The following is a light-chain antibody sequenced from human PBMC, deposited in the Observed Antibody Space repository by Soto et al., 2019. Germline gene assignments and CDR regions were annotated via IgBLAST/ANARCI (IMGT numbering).Light chain of an antibody. Sequence: EIVLTQSPGTLSLSPGERATLSCRASQSVAGSYLAWYQQTPGQAPRLRIYGASSRATGIPDRFSGSGSGTDFTLTISGLEPEDFAVYYCQHYGTSPYTLGQGTKLEIK. CDR1: QSVAGSY. V-gene: IGKV3-20*01. CDR3: QHYGTSPYT. J-gene: IGKJ2*01. CDR2: GAS.